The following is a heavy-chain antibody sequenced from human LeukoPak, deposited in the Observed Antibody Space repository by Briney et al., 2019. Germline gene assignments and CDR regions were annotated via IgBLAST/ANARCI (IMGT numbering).Heavy chain of an antibody. D-gene: IGHD1-26*01. CDR3: AAEEGYLTNSGNYKGVDY. Sequence: GGSLRLSCAASGFTLSSYGMHWVRQAPGKGLEWVAFIRSDGSNKYYADSVKGRFTISRDNSKNTLYLQMNSLRAEDTAVYYCAAEEGYLTNSGNYKGVDYWGQGTLVTVSS. CDR1: GFTLSSYG. V-gene: IGHV3-30*02. CDR2: IRSDGSNK. J-gene: IGHJ4*02.